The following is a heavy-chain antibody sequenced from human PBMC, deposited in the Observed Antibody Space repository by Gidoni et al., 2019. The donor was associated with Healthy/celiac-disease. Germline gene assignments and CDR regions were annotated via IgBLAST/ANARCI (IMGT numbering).Heavy chain of an antibody. Sequence: QVQLVQSGAEVKKPGASVKVSCKASGYTFTSYYMHWVRQAPGQGLEWMGIINPSGGSTSYAQKFQGRVTMTRDTSTSTVYMELSSLRSEDTAVYYCARDGAAAANYYYYYMDVWGKGTTVTVSS. D-gene: IGHD6-13*01. CDR2: INPSGGST. J-gene: IGHJ6*03. V-gene: IGHV1-46*01. CDR1: GYTFTSYY. CDR3: ARDGAAAANYYYYYMDV.